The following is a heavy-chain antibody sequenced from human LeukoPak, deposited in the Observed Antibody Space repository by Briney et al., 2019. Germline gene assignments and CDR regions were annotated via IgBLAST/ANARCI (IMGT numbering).Heavy chain of an antibody. CDR2: MNPNSGNT. J-gene: IGHJ5*02. CDR3: ARGIAAAATDWFDP. Sequence: ASVKVSCKTSGYIFINYGINWVRQAPGQGLEWMGWMNPNSGNTGYAQKFQGRVTITRNTSISTAYMELSRLRSDDTAVYYCARGIAAAATDWFDPWGQGTLVTVSS. V-gene: IGHV1-8*03. D-gene: IGHD6-13*01. CDR1: GYIFINYG.